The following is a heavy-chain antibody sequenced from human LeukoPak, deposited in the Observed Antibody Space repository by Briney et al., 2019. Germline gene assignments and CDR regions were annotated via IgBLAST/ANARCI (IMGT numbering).Heavy chain of an antibody. J-gene: IGHJ5*02. CDR2: IIPIFGTA. CDR1: GGTFSSYA. V-gene: IGHV1-69*05. D-gene: IGHD1-26*01. CDR3: ARDLRLGSTTGWFDP. Sequence: ASVKVSCKASGGTFSSYAISWVRQAPGQGLEWMGGIIPIFGTANYAQKFQGRVTMTRDMSTTTVYMELGSLRSDDTAVYYCARDLRLGSTTGWFDPWGQGTQVTVSS.